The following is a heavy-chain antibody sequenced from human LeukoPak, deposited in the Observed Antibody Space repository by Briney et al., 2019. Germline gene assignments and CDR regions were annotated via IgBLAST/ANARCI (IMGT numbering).Heavy chain of an antibody. V-gene: IGHV1-18*01. J-gene: IGHJ4*02. D-gene: IGHD3-10*01. Sequence: ASVKVSCKASGYTFTSYGISWVRQAPGQGLEWMGWISAYNGNTNYAQKLQGRVTMTTDTSTSTAYMELRSLGSDDTAVYYCARDGGRYYGSGRPSSFDYWGQGTLVTVSS. CDR1: GYTFTSYG. CDR3: ARDGGRYYGSGRPSSFDY. CDR2: ISAYNGNT.